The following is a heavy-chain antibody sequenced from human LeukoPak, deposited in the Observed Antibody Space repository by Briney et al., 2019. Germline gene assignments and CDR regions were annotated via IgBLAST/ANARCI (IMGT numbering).Heavy chain of an antibody. V-gene: IGHV3-23*01. CDR3: SKRGGSGIYFAFDI. D-gene: IGHD3-10*01. Sequence: GRSLRLSFAASGFIFTSYAMSWVRQAPGKGLEWVSSISGSGGSTYYADSVKGRFTISRDNSKNTVYLQMNSLRSEDTAVYYCSKRGGSGIYFAFDIWGQGTLVTVSS. CDR2: ISGSGGST. J-gene: IGHJ3*02. CDR1: GFIFTSYA.